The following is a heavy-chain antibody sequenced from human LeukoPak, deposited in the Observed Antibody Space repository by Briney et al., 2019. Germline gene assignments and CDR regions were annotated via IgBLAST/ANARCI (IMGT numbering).Heavy chain of an antibody. CDR3: ARDKSYYYDSSGYYPGDAFDI. Sequence: GGSLRLSCAASGFIFNNYAMHWVRQAPGKGLEWVAVISFDGSNKYYADSVKGRFTISRDNSKNTLYLQMNSLRAEDTAVYYCARDKSYYYDSSGYYPGDAFDIWGQGTMVTVSS. V-gene: IGHV3-30*04. CDR2: ISFDGSNK. CDR1: GFIFNNYA. D-gene: IGHD3-22*01. J-gene: IGHJ3*02.